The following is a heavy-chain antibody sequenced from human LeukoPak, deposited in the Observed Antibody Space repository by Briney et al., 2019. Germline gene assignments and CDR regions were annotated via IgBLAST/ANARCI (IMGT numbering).Heavy chain of an antibody. CDR3: ARQEKGHPPDAFDI. J-gene: IGHJ3*02. V-gene: IGHV4-4*07. CDR2: IYTSGST. Sequence: SETLSLTCTVSGGSISSYYWSWIRQPAGKGLEWIGRIYTSGSTNYNPSLKSRVTISVDTSKNQFSLKLSSVTAADTAVYYCARQEKGHPPDAFDIWGQGTMVTVSS. CDR1: GGSISSYY.